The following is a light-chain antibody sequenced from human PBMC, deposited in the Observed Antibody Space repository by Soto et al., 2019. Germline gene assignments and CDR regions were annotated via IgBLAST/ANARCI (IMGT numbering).Light chain of an antibody. CDR1: SSNIGSFYD. CDR2: GDN. Sequence: QSVLTQPPSESGAPGQRVTIPCTGSSSNIGSFYDVHWYQQLPGTVPKLLIYGDNNRPSVVPDRFSGSKSGTAASLAITGLQAEDEADYYCQSYDNSLNHVVFGGGTKLTVL. V-gene: IGLV1-40*01. CDR3: QSYDNSLNHVV. J-gene: IGLJ2*01.